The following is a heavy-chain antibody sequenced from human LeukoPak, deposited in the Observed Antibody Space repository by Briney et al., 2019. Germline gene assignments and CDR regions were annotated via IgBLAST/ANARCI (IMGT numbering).Heavy chain of an antibody. CDR1: GFTVSGNY. J-gene: IGHJ6*02. Sequence: PGGSLRLSCAASGFTVSGNYMSWVRQAPGKGLEWVSVIYSGGSTYYADSVKGRFTISKDNSKNTLYLQMNSLRAEDTAVYYCASTGGNSPYYYYYGMDVWGQGTTVTVSS. CDR3: ASTGGNSPYYYYYGMDV. V-gene: IGHV3-66*01. D-gene: IGHD4-23*01. CDR2: IYSGGST.